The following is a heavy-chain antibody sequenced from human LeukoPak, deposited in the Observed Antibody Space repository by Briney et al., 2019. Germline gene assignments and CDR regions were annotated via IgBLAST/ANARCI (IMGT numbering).Heavy chain of an antibody. Sequence: SETLSLTCTVSGGSISSYYWSWIRQPPGKGLEWIGYIYYSGSTNYNPSLKSRVTISVDTSKNQFSLKLSSVTAADTAVYYCARADYYDSSGLDIWGQGTMVTVSS. CDR1: GGSISSYY. D-gene: IGHD3-22*01. J-gene: IGHJ3*02. CDR2: IYYSGST. V-gene: IGHV4-59*01. CDR3: ARADYYDSSGLDI.